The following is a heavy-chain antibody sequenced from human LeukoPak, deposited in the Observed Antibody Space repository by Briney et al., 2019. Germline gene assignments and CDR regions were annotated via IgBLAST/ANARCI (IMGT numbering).Heavy chain of an antibody. CDR3: AGGLLEAQGWLQWLGTVYSMDV. D-gene: IGHD5-24*01. J-gene: IGHJ6*02. CDR1: GFNFSDYY. Sequence: GGSQRLSCVASGFNFSDYYMNWIRQSPGKGLEWISYMSSRSGIIYYADSVKGRFTISRDNARNSLYLQMNSLRVDDTAVYYCAGGLLEAQGWLQWLGTVYSMDVWGQGTPVTVSS. V-gene: IGHV3-11*01. CDR2: MSSRSGII.